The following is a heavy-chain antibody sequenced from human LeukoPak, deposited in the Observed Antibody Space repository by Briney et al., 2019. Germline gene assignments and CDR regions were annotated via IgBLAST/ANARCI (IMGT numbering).Heavy chain of an antibody. Sequence: SETLSLTCAVSGGSISSGGYSWSWIRQPPGKGLEWIEYIYHSGSTYYNRSLKSRVTISVDTSKKQFSLKLSSVTAADTAVYYCAREYYYDSSGYYPPHAFDIWGQGTMVTVSS. V-gene: IGHV4-30-2*01. J-gene: IGHJ3*02. D-gene: IGHD3-22*01. CDR1: GGSISSGGYS. CDR2: IYHSGST. CDR3: AREYYYDSSGYYPPHAFDI.